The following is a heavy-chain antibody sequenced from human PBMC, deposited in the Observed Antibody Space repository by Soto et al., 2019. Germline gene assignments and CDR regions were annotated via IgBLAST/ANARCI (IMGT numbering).Heavy chain of an antibody. Sequence: GGSLRLSCAASGFTLSSYWMTWVRQAPGKGLEWVANIKEDGSDKYYVDSVKGRFTISRDNSKNTLYLQMNSLRAEDTAVYYCAKDRTVTWYYFDYWGQGTLVTVSS. CDR2: IKEDGSDK. J-gene: IGHJ4*02. CDR3: AKDRTVTWYYFDY. CDR1: GFTLSSYW. V-gene: IGHV3-7*01. D-gene: IGHD4-4*01.